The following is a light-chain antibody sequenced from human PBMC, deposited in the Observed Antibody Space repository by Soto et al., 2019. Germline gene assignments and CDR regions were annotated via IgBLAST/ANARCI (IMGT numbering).Light chain of an antibody. Sequence: QTVVTQEPSFSVSPGSTVTLTCGLSSGSVTTNYYPSWYQQTPGQAPRTLIYSTDTRSSGVTDRFSGSILGNKAALTNTGAQADDESDYYCVLYMGSGAWVFGGGTKLTVL. CDR2: STD. V-gene: IGLV8-61*01. J-gene: IGLJ3*02. CDR1: SGSVTTNYY. CDR3: VLYMGSGAWV.